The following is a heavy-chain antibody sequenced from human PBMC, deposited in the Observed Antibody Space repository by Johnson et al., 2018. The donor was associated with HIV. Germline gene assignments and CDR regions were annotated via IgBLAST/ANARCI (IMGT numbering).Heavy chain of an antibody. V-gene: IGHV3-30-3*01. CDR2: ISYDGTNK. CDR1: GFTFSYYA. Sequence: QVQLVESGGGVVQPGRSLRLSCAASGFTFSYYAMHWVRQVPGKGLEWVAVISYDGTNKYYANSVKGRFTISRDNAKNSLYLQMNSLRAEDTAVYYCARAHDAFDIWGQGTMVTVSS. J-gene: IGHJ3*02. CDR3: ARAHDAFDI.